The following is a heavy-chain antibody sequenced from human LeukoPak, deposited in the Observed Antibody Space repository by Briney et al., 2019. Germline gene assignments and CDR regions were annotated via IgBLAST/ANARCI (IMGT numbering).Heavy chain of an antibody. D-gene: IGHD5-18*01. Sequence: PSETLSLTCAVSGVSINTCCYYWTWIRQPPGKGLEWIGYKYYSGSTRYNSSLRSRLTISLDTSKNQFSLRLTSVTAADTAVYCCARGRSYGFDFDSWGQGTLVSVSS. CDR1: GVSINTCCYY. CDR3: ARGRSYGFDFDS. J-gene: IGHJ4*02. CDR2: KYYSGST. V-gene: IGHV4-61*01.